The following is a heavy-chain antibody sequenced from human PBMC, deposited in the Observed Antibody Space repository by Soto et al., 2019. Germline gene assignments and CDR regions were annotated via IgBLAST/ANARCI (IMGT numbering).Heavy chain of an antibody. CDR3: ASGYCSGGSCSYFFDY. Sequence: GASVKVSCKASGYTFTSYDINWVRQATGQGLEWMGWMNPNSGNTGYAQKFQGRVTMTRNTSISTAYMELSSLRSEDTAVYYCASGYCSGGSCSYFFDYWGQGTLVIGSS. J-gene: IGHJ4*02. CDR1: GYTFTSYD. CDR2: MNPNSGNT. V-gene: IGHV1-8*01. D-gene: IGHD2-15*01.